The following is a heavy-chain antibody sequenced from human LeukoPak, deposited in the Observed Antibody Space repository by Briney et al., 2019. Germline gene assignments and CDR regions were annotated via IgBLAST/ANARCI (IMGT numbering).Heavy chain of an antibody. J-gene: IGHJ5*02. D-gene: IGHD1-26*01. CDR2: ISGSGGST. CDR1: GGSISSYY. Sequence: ETLSLTCTVSGGSISSYYWSWIRQPPGKGLEWVSAISGSGGSTYYADSVKGRFTISRDNSKNTLYLQMNSLRAEDTAVYYCAKDGHRGSYYWFDPWGQGTLVTVSS. V-gene: IGHV3-23*01. CDR3: AKDGHRGSYYWFDP.